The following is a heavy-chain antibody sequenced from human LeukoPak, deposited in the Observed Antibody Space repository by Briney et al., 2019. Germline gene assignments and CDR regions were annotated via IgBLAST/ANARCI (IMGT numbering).Heavy chain of an antibody. J-gene: IGHJ6*02. CDR1: GFIFSTYR. V-gene: IGHV3-23*01. CDR3: ASSTYNYDYALDV. Sequence: GGSLRLSCVASGFIFSTYRMSWVRQAPGKGLEWVSLINDSGRRTYYADSVKGRFTVSRDNSKYTLYLQMNSLRVEDTAVYYCASSTYNYDYALDVWGQGTTVTVSS. CDR2: INDSGRRT. D-gene: IGHD5-24*01.